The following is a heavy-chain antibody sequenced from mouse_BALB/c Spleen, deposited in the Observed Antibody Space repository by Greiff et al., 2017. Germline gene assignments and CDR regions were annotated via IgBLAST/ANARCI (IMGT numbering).Heavy chain of an antibody. Sequence: QVHVKQSGPGLVAPSQSLSITCTVSGFSLTGYGVNWVRQPPGKGLEWLGMIWGDGSTDYTSALTSRLSISKDNSKSQVFLKMNSLQTDDTARYYCARDSILGYGYDSYAMDYWGQGTSVTVSS. CDR2: IWGDGST. V-gene: IGHV2-6-7*01. CDR1: GFSLTGYG. CDR3: ARDSILGYGYDSYAMDY. J-gene: IGHJ4*01. D-gene: IGHD2-2*01.